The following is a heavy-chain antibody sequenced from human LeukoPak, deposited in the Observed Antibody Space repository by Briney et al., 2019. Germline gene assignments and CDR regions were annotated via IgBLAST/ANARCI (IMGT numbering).Heavy chain of an antibody. CDR3: ARQGVRQQLPFDY. V-gene: IGHV4-39*01. CDR2: IYYSGST. J-gene: IGHJ4*02. Sequence: SETLSLTCTVSGGSISSSSYYWGWIRQPPGKGLEWIGSIYYSGSTYYNPSLKSRVTISVDTSKNQFSLKLSSVTAADTAVYYCARQGVRQQLPFDYWGQGTLVTVSS. D-gene: IGHD6-13*01. CDR1: GGSISSSSYY.